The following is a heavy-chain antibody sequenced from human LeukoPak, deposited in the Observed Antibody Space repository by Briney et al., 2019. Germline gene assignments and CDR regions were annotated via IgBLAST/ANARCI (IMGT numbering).Heavy chain of an antibody. Sequence: PSETLSLTCTVSGGSISSGSYYWSWIRQPAGTGLEWIGRIYTSGSTNYNPSLKSRVTISVDTSKNQFSLKLSSVTAADTAVYYCARHWLGGHCSSTSCQLGAFDIWGQGTMVTVSS. D-gene: IGHD2-2*01. V-gene: IGHV4-61*02. CDR1: GGSISSGSYY. CDR3: ARHWLGGHCSSTSCQLGAFDI. J-gene: IGHJ3*02. CDR2: IYTSGST.